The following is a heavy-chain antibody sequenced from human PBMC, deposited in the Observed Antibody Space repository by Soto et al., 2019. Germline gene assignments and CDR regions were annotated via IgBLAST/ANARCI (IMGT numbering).Heavy chain of an antibody. V-gene: IGHV1-2*02. J-gene: IGHJ4*02. CDR1: GYSFSGHY. CDR2: VNPSNGVT. Sequence: QVQLVQSGTEVKRPGTSVKVFCKAIGYSFSGHYIHWVRQAPGQGLEWMGWVNPSNGVTNVAQRFQGRVTMTRDTSINTAYMEVSGLTSADAAVFYCAREEDNGRLYFWGQGTLVTVSA. D-gene: IGHD2-15*01. CDR3: AREEDNGRLYF.